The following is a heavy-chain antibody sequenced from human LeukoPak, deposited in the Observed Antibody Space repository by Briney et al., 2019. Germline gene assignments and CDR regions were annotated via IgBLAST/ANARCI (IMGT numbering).Heavy chain of an antibody. CDR2: ISYDGSNK. J-gene: IGHJ4*02. Sequence: GGSLRLSCAASGFTFSSYGMHWVRQAPGKGLEWVAVISYDGSNKYYADSVKGRFTISRDNSKNTLYLQMSRLRAEDTAVYYCTKLRGSSGYYGTFDYWGQGTLVTVSS. D-gene: IGHD3-22*01. CDR1: GFTFSSYG. V-gene: IGHV3-30*18. CDR3: TKLRGSSGYYGTFDY.